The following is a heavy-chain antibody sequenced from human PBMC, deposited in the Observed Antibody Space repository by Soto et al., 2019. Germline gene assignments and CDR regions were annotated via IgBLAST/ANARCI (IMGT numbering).Heavy chain of an antibody. D-gene: IGHD3-9*01. V-gene: IGHV3-30-3*01. CDR1: EFSFSSYA. CDR3: ARTFDTITYYFDY. Sequence: GGSLRLSCAASEFSFSSYAMHWIRQAPGKGLEWVAVISFDGNIIHYADSVKGRFIISRDNSKNTLYLQMHSLSGEDTAVYYCARTFDTITYYFDYWGQGTLVTVSS. J-gene: IGHJ4*02. CDR2: ISFDGNII.